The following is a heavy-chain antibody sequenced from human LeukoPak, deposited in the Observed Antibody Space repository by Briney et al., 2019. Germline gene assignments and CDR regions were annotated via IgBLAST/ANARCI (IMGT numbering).Heavy chain of an antibody. CDR3: ARRIVTYYYGSGLDY. Sequence: GGSLRLPCAASGFTFSSYWMSWVRQAPGKGLEWVASIKQDESEEYYVDSVKGRFTISRDNAKNSLYLQMNSLRAEDTAVYFCARRIVTYYYGSGLDYWGQGTLVTVSS. V-gene: IGHV3-7*01. D-gene: IGHD3-10*01. CDR2: IKQDESEE. CDR1: GFTFSSYW. J-gene: IGHJ4*02.